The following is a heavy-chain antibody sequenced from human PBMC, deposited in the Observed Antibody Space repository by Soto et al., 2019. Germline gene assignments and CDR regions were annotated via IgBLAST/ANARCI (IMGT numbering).Heavy chain of an antibody. V-gene: IGHV3-21*01. CDR1: GFAFNNYG. D-gene: IGHD3-10*01. CDR2: ISKSDYT. CDR3: ARDSGYGSGSSVNHYLEY. Sequence: PGGSLRLSCTVSGFAFNNYGINWVRQAPGKGLEWVSSISKSDYTYYSDSVTGRFTMSRDNAKNSLYLQMDSLRAEDTAVYYCARDSGYGSGSSVNHYLEYWGHGTLVTVSS. J-gene: IGHJ4*01.